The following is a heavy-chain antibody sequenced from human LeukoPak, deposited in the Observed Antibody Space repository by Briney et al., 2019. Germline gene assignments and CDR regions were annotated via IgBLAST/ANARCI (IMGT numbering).Heavy chain of an antibody. CDR2: ISGSGGST. J-gene: IGHJ4*02. V-gene: IGHV3-23*01. CDR3: AKDGMGDSSWFFDY. CDR1: GFTFSSYS. D-gene: IGHD6-13*01. Sequence: GGSLRLSCAASGFTFSSYSMNWVRQAPGKGLEWVPAISGSGGSTYYADSVKGRFTISRDNSKNTLYLQMNSLRAEDTAVYYCAKDGMGDSSWFFDYWGQGTLVTVSS.